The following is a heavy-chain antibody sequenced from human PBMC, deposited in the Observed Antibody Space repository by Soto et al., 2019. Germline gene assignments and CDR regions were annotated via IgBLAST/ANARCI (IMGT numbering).Heavy chain of an antibody. D-gene: IGHD2-15*01. CDR2: MNPNSGNT. CDR1: GYSFTSYD. V-gene: IGHV1-8*01. J-gene: IGHJ3*02. Sequence: QVQMVQSGAEVKKPGASVKVSCRASGYSFTSYDVNWVRQATGQGLEWMGWMNPNSGNTAFAQKFQGRVTMTRDTPISTAYMELSRLRSEDTAVYYWARYPYTSYCSDGSCSYDAFDIWGQGTVVTVSS. CDR3: ARYPYTSYCSDGSCSYDAFDI.